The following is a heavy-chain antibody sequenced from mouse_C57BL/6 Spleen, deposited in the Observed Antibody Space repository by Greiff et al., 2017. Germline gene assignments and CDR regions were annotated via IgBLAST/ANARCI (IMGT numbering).Heavy chain of an antibody. CDR1: GFSLTSYG. V-gene: IGHV2-2*01. CDR2: IWSGGST. Sequence: VKVVESGPGLVQPSQSLSITCTVSGFSLTSYGVHWVRQSPGKGLEWLGVIWSGGSTDYNAAFISRLSISKDNSKSQVFFKMNSLQADDTAIYYCARNFLLGFDYWGQGTTLTVSS. J-gene: IGHJ2*01. D-gene: IGHD2-10*01. CDR3: ARNFLLGFDY.